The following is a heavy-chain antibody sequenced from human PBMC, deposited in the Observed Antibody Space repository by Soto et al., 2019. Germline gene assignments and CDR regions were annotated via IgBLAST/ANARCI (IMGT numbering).Heavy chain of an antibody. CDR3: ARDLNAVAYWYFDL. CDR2: IWYDGSNK. D-gene: IGHD6-19*01. CDR1: GFTFSSYG. Sequence: QVQLVESGGGVVQPGRSLRLSCAASGFTFSSYGMHWVRQAPGKGLEWVAVIWYDGSNKYYADSVKGRFTISRDNSKNTLYLQMNSLRAEDTAVYYCARDLNAVAYWYFDLWGRGTLVTVSS. J-gene: IGHJ2*01. V-gene: IGHV3-33*01.